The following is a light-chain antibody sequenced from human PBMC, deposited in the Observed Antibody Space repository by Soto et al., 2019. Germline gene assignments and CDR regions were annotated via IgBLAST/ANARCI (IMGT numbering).Light chain of an antibody. V-gene: IGLV2-11*01. CDR3: CSYAGSYTFYV. CDR1: SSDVGGYNY. Sequence: QSVLTQSRSVSGSPGQSVTISCTGTSSDVGGYNYVSWYQQHPGKAPKLMIYDVSKRPSGVPDRFSGSKSGNTASLTISGLQAEDEADYYCCSYAGSYTFYVFGTGTKVTVL. CDR2: DVS. J-gene: IGLJ1*01.